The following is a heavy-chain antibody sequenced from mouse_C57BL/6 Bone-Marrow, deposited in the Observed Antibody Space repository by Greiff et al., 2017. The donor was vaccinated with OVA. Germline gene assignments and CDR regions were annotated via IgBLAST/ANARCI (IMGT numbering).Heavy chain of an antibody. Sequence: EVQGVDSGGDLVKPGGSLKLSCAASGFTFSSYGMSWVRQTLDKRLEWVATISSGGSYTYYPDSVKGRFTISRDNAKNTLYLQMSSLKSEDTAMYYCARHLGEYFDYWGQGTTLTVSS. J-gene: IGHJ2*01. V-gene: IGHV5-6*01. CDR3: ARHLGEYFDY. CDR1: GFTFSSYG. CDR2: ISSGGSYT. D-gene: IGHD2-13*01.